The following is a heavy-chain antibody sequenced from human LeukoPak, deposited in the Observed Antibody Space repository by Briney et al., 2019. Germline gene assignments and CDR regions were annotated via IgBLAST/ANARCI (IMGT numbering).Heavy chain of an antibody. CDR2: ISAYNGNT. Sequence: ASVKVSCKASGYTFTSYGISWVRQAPGQGLEWMGWISAYNGNTNYAQKLQGRVTMTTDTSRSTAYMELRSLTSDGTAVYYCATNFRGPTMVRGVDPNWFDPWGQGTLVTVSS. J-gene: IGHJ5*02. D-gene: IGHD3-10*01. CDR1: GYTFTSYG. CDR3: ATNFRGPTMVRGVDPNWFDP. V-gene: IGHV1-18*01.